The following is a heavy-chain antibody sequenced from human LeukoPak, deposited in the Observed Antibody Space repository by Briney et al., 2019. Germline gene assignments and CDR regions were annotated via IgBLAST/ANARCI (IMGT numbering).Heavy chain of an antibody. V-gene: IGHV3-53*01. J-gene: IGHJ4*02. D-gene: IGHD6-13*01. CDR3: AKPSSSWAWWYFDY. Sequence: PGGSLRLSCAASGFTVSSNYMSWVRQAPGKGLEWVSVIYSGGSTYYADSVKGRFTISRDNSKNTLYLQMNSLRAEDTAVYYCAKPSSSWAWWYFDYWGQGTLVTVSS. CDR2: IYSGGST. CDR1: GFTVSSNY.